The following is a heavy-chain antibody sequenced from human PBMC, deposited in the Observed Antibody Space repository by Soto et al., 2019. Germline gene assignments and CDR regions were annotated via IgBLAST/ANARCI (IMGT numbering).Heavy chain of an antibody. CDR2: ISSSSSYI. Sequence: AGGSLRLSCAASGFTFSSYSMNWVRQAPGKGLEWVSSISSSSSYIYYADSVKGRFTISRDNAKNSLYLQMNSLRAEDAAVYYCARDRLPGIAAAGPNWFDPWGQGTLVTVSS. J-gene: IGHJ5*02. V-gene: IGHV3-21*01. CDR1: GFTFSSYS. CDR3: ARDRLPGIAAAGPNWFDP. D-gene: IGHD6-13*01.